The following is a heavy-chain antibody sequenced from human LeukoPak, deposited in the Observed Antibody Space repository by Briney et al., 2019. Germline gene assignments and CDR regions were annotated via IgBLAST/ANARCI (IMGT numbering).Heavy chain of an antibody. CDR3: ARPVGATNAEYFQH. V-gene: IGHV3-30*04. D-gene: IGHD1-26*01. CDR2: ISYDGSNK. J-gene: IGHJ1*01. CDR1: GFTFSSYA. Sequence: GGALRLSCAASGFTFSSYAMHSVRQAPGKGLGWVAVISYDGSNKYYADSVKGRFTISRDNSKNTLYLQMNSLRAEDTAVYYCARPVGATNAEYFQHWGQGTLVTVSS.